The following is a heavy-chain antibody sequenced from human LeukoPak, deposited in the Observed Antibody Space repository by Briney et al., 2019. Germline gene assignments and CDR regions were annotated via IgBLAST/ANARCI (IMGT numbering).Heavy chain of an antibody. CDR1: GGSISSYY. J-gene: IGHJ3*02. Sequence: SETLSLTCTVSGGSISSYYWSWIRQPPGKGLEWIGYIYYSGGTNYNPSLKSRVTISVDTSKNQFSLKLSSVTAADTAVYYCARNAGVDYGDYVVDIWGQGTMVTVSS. V-gene: IGHV4-59*01. D-gene: IGHD4-17*01. CDR2: IYYSGGT. CDR3: ARNAGVDYGDYVVDI.